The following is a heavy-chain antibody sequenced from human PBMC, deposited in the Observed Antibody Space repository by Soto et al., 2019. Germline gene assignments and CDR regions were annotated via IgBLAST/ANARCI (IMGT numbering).Heavy chain of an antibody. Sequence: SETLSLTCTVSGGSVATSSYYWCWIRQPPGRGLEWIGTVYYTGSTYYNPSLNNRVTISVDTSRNQFSLKLNSVTAADTAVYYCASPPPLTGQTIDAEFFHHWGPGTLVTVSS. CDR3: ASPPPLTGQTIDAEFFHH. J-gene: IGHJ1*01. CDR1: GGSVATSSYY. CDR2: VYYTGST. D-gene: IGHD2-15*01. V-gene: IGHV4-39*01.